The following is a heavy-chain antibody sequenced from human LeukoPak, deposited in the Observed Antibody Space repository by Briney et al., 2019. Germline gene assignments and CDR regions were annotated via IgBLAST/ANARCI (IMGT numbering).Heavy chain of an antibody. CDR2: INHSGST. V-gene: IGHV4-34*01. CDR3: ARDLVTVTKGFDI. CDR1: GGSFSGYY. Sequence: SEALSLTCAVYGGSFSGYYWSWIRQPPGKGLEWIGEINHSGSTNYNPSLKSRVTISVDTSKNQFSLKLSSVTAADTAVYYCARDLVTVTKGFDIWGQGTMVSVSS. J-gene: IGHJ3*02. D-gene: IGHD4-17*01.